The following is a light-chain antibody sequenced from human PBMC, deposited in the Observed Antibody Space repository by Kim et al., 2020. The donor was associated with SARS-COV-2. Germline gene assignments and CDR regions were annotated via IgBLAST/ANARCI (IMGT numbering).Light chain of an antibody. CDR3: QQYNTYPLT. CDR2: QAS. V-gene: IGKV1-5*03. J-gene: IGKJ4*01. Sequence: DIQMTQSPSTLSASVGDRVTITCRASQSISNWLAWYHQKPGKTPNLLVYQASTLESGVPSRFSGSGSGTEFTLTISSLQPDDFATYYCQQYNTYPLTFGGGTKVDIK. CDR1: QSISNW.